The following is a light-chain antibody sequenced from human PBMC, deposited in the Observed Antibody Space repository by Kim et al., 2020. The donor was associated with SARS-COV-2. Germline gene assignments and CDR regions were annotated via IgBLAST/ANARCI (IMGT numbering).Light chain of an antibody. CDR2: DVI. J-gene: IGLJ2*01. Sequence: GQSVTISCPGTSSDVGTYDYVSWYQQHTGRAPTLMIYDVINRPSGVSNRFSGSKSGNTASLTISGLQAEDEADYYCSSYTSSSTVVFGGGTQLTVL. CDR3: SSYTSSSTVV. V-gene: IGLV2-14*03. CDR1: SSDVGTYDY.